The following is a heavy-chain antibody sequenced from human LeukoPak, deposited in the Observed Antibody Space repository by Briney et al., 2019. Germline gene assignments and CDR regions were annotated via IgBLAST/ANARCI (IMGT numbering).Heavy chain of an antibody. CDR3: AKDGTSYYYIYY. CDR1: GFTFSSYG. D-gene: IGHD2/OR15-2a*01. V-gene: IGHV3-30*02. Sequence: GGSLRLSCAAPGFTFSSYGMHWVRQAPGKGLEWVAFIRYDGSNKYYADSVKGRFTISRDNSKNTLYLQMNSLRGDDTAVYYCAKDGTSYYYIYYWGQGTLVTVSS. CDR2: IRYDGSNK. J-gene: IGHJ4*02.